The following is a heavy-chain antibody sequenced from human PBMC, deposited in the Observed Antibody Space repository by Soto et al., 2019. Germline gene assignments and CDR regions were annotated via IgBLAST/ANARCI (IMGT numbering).Heavy chain of an antibody. Sequence: SETLSLTCTVSGGSISSSRYYWIWIRQSPGKGLEWIGYTDYSGNTNYNPSLKSRVTISGDTSKNQFSLRLSSVTAADTAVYYCVRAVGDPLYYLDYWGQGTLVTVSS. J-gene: IGHJ4*02. D-gene: IGHD6-19*01. CDR2: TDYSGNT. CDR1: GGSISSSRYY. CDR3: VRAVGDPLYYLDY. V-gene: IGHV4-61*05.